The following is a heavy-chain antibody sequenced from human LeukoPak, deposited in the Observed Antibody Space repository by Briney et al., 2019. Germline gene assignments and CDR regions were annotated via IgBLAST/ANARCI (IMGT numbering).Heavy chain of an antibody. Sequence: GGSLRLSCSASGFTFSSYAMRWVRQAPGKGLEYVSGISGNGGSTNYEDSVKGRFTISRDNSKNTLYLQMSSLRAEDTAVYYCVRGHSSSSSYFDYWGQGSLVTVSS. D-gene: IGHD6-6*01. J-gene: IGHJ4*02. CDR2: ISGNGGST. CDR1: GFTFSSYA. CDR3: VRGHSSSSSYFDY. V-gene: IGHV3-64D*09.